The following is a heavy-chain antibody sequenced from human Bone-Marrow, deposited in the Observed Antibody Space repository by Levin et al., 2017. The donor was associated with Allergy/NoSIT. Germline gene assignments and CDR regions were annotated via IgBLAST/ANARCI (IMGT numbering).Heavy chain of an antibody. CDR2: IYIAGGT. CDR3: ARGNGAPRANWFDP. CDR1: GFTVSSNY. J-gene: IGHJ5*02. Sequence: GGSLRLSCAASGFTVSSNYMNWVRQAPGKGLEWVSVIYIAGGTYYADSVKGRFTISRDNSKNTVYLQMNSLRAEDTALYYCARGNGAPRANWFDPWGQGTLVTVSS. V-gene: IGHV3-53*01. D-gene: IGHD1-26*01.